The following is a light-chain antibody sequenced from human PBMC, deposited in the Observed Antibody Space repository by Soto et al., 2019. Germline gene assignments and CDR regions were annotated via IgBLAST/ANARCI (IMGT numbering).Light chain of an antibody. J-gene: IGLJ3*02. Sequence: QSVLTQLPSVSGAPGQRVTISCTGSSSNIGAGYDVHWYQQLPGTAPKLLIYGNSNRPSGVPDRFSGSKSGTSASLAITGLQAEDEADYYCQSYDSSLSGPYWVFGGGTKVTVL. CDR3: QSYDSSLSGPYWV. V-gene: IGLV1-40*01. CDR1: SSNIGAGYD. CDR2: GNS.